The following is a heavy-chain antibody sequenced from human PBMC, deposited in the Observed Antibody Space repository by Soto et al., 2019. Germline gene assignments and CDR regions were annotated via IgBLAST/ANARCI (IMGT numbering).Heavy chain of an antibody. D-gene: IGHD3-9*01. J-gene: IGHJ4*02. CDR3: ARQRYDILTGYPLAY. Sequence: PSETLSLTCTVSGGSISSYYWSWIRQPPGKGLEWIGYIYYSGSTNYNPSLKSRVTISVDTSKNQFSLKLSSVTAADTAVYYCARQRYDILTGYPLAYWGQGTLVTVAS. V-gene: IGHV4-59*08. CDR2: IYYSGST. CDR1: GGSISSYY.